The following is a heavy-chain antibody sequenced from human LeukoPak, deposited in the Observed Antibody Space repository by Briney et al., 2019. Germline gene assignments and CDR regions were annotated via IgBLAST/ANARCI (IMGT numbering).Heavy chain of an antibody. V-gene: IGHV1-69*04. CDR3: ARGPRGYGGNSNWFDP. Sequence: SVKVSCKASGGTFSSYAISWVRQAPGQGLEWMGRIIPIFGIANYAQKFQGRVTITADKSTSTAYMELSSLRSEDTAVYYCARGPRGYGGNSNWFDPWGQGTLVTVSS. D-gene: IGHD4-23*01. J-gene: IGHJ5*02. CDR1: GGTFSSYA. CDR2: IIPIFGIA.